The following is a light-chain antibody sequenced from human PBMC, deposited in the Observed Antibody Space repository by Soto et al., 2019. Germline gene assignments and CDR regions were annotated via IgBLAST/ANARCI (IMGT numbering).Light chain of an antibody. CDR1: QSFDSST. Sequence: EVVLTQSLGTLSLSPGERATLSCRASQSFDSSTLAWYQQKPGQAPRLIISGASKRATGTPDRFSGSGSGTDFTLTISRLEPEDFAVYYCQHFQDSLTVGGGTKVEIK. J-gene: IGKJ4*01. CDR2: GAS. CDR3: QHFQDSLT. V-gene: IGKV3-20*01.